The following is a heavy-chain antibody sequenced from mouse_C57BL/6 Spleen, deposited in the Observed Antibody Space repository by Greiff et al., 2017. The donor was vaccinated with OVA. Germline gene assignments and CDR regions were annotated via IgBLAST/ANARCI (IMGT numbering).Heavy chain of an antibody. CDR1: GYTFTSYW. CDR2: IYPGSGST. CDR3: ARATGSSPLDY. J-gene: IGHJ2*01. Sequence: QVQLKQPGAELVKPGASVKMSCKASGYTFTSYWITWVKQRPGQGLEWIGDIYPGSGSTNYNEKFKSKATLTVDKSSSTAYMQLSSLTSEDAAVDYCARATGSSPLDYWGQGTTLTVSS. D-gene: IGHD1-1*01. V-gene: IGHV1-55*01.